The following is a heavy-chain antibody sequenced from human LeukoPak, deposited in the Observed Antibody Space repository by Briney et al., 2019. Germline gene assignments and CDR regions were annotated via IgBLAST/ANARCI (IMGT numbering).Heavy chain of an antibody. Sequence: PSETLSLTCTVSGGSISSYYWSWIRQPAGKGLEWIGRIYTSGSTNYNPSLKSRVTMSVDTSKNQFSLKLSSVTAADTAVYYCARDNRQYGSGVNWFDPWGQGTLVTVSS. V-gene: IGHV4-4*07. CDR3: ARDNRQYGSGVNWFDP. J-gene: IGHJ5*02. CDR1: GGSISSYY. D-gene: IGHD3-10*01. CDR2: IYTSGST.